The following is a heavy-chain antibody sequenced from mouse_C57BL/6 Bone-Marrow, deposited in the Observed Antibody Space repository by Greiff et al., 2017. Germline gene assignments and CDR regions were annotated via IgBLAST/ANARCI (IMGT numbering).Heavy chain of an antibody. J-gene: IGHJ3*01. CDR3: ARGAYYYGSSYPFAY. CDR2: INPNNGGT. D-gene: IGHD1-1*01. CDR1: GYTFTDYN. Sequence: VQLQQSGPELVKPGASVKIPCKASGYTFTDYNMDWVKQSHGKSLEWIGDINPNNGGTIYNQKFKGKATLTVDKSSRTAYMELRSLTSDDTAVYYCARGAYYYGSSYPFAYWGQGTLVTVSA. V-gene: IGHV1-18*01.